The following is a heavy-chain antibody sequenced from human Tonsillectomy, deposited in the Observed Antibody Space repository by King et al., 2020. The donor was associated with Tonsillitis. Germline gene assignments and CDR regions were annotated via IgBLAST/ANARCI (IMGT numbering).Heavy chain of an antibody. D-gene: IGHD6-19*01. V-gene: IGHV3-21*06. Sequence: VQLVESGGGLVKPGGSLRLSCAASGLTFSDYSMSWVRQAPGKGLEWVSSITRSSGYIYYADSVRGRFTISRDNAKNSLYLQMNSLRAEDTAVYFCAKDPPVSDITVALGFFQQWGQGTLVTVSS. CDR3: AKDPPVSDITVALGFFQQ. J-gene: IGHJ1*01. CDR2: ITRSSGYI. CDR1: GLTFSDYS.